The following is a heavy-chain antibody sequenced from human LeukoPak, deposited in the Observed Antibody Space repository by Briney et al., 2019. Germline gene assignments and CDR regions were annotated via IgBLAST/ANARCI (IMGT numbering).Heavy chain of an antibody. CDR2: INPNSGGT. V-gene: IGHV1-2*06. CDR1: GYTFTGYY. J-gene: IGHJ6*02. CDR3: ATPPPLYNAYYYYGMDV. Sequence: ASVNVSCKASGYTFTGYYMHWVRQAPGQGLEWMGRINPNSGGTNYAQKFQGRVTMTRDTPISTAYMELSRLRSDDTAVYYCATPPPLYNAYYYYGMDVWGQGTTVTVSS. D-gene: IGHD1-14*01.